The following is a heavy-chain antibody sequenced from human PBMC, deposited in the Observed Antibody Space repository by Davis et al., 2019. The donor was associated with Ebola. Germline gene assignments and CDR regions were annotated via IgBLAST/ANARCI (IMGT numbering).Heavy chain of an antibody. D-gene: IGHD1-26*01. Sequence: GESLKISCAASGFTFSSYAMSWVRQAPGKGLEWVSAISGSGGSTYYADSVKGRFTISRDNSKNTLHLQMNSLRVEDTAMYYCAKDTTNVWFDVWGQGTMVTVSS. CDR2: ISGSGGST. CDR3: AKDTTNVWFDV. CDR1: GFTFSSYA. J-gene: IGHJ3*01. V-gene: IGHV3-23*01.